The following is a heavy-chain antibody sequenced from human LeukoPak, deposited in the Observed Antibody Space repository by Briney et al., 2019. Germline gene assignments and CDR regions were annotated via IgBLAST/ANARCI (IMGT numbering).Heavy chain of an antibody. CDR3: ARELRTFDS. Sequence: GGSLRLSCGASGFTFSSFSMNWVRQAPGKGLEWVANIKHNGDELNYVDSVEDRFTISRDNAKNSLYLHMTDLRAEDTAVYYCARELRTFDSWGQGTLVTVSS. V-gene: IGHV3-7*01. J-gene: IGHJ4*02. D-gene: IGHD3-16*01. CDR2: IKHNGDEL. CDR1: GFTFSSFS.